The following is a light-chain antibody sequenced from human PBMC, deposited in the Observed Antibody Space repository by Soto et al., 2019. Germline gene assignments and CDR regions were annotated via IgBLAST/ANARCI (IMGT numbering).Light chain of an antibody. J-gene: IGKJ5*01. Sequence: DIQMTQSPSSVSASVGDRVTITCRASQGISNYLAWYQQKPGKAPKLLIHTASSLQTGVPSRFSGSGFGTDFTLTISSLQPEDSADYYCQQVNSFPRTFGQGTRLEIK. V-gene: IGKV1-12*01. CDR1: QGISNY. CDR2: TAS. CDR3: QQVNSFPRT.